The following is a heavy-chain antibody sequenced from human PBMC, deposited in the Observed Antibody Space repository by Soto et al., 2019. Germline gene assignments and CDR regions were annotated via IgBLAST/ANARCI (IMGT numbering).Heavy chain of an antibody. Sequence: PSETLSLTCTVSGGSISSYYWSRIRQHPGKGLEWIGYIYYSGSTYYNPSLKSRVTISVDTSKNQFSLKLSSVTAADTAVYYCARVRGYSGYAMDVWGQGTTVTVSS. J-gene: IGHJ6*02. CDR2: IYYSGST. D-gene: IGHD5-12*01. CDR3: ARVRGYSGYAMDV. V-gene: IGHV4-59*06. CDR1: GGSISSYY.